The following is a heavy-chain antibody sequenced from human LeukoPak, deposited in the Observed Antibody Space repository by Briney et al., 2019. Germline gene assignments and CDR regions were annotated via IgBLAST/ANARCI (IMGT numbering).Heavy chain of an antibody. Sequence: GGSLRLSCAASGFTFSSYWMHWVRQAPGKGLGWVSRINSDGSSTSYADSVKGRFTISRDNAKNTLYLQMNSLRAEDTAVYYCARDFAYYDILTGFGEYCFDYWGQGTLVTVSS. CDR2: INSDGSST. CDR1: GFTFSSYW. CDR3: ARDFAYYDILTGFGEYCFDY. D-gene: IGHD3-9*01. J-gene: IGHJ4*02. V-gene: IGHV3-74*01.